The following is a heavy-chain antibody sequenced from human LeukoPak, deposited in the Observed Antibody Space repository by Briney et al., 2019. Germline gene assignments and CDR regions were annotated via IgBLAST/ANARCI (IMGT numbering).Heavy chain of an antibody. CDR3: ARDRGYCGGDCYHDFDY. V-gene: IGHV1-69*04. CDR2: SNPIFGIA. D-gene: IGHD2-21*02. Sequence: VASVTVSCKASGGTFSSYAISWVRQAPGQGLEWMGRSNPIFGIADYAQKFQGRVTITADKSTSTAYMELSSLRSEATAVYYCARDRGYCGGDCYHDFDYWGQGTLVTVSS. J-gene: IGHJ4*02. CDR1: GGTFSSYA.